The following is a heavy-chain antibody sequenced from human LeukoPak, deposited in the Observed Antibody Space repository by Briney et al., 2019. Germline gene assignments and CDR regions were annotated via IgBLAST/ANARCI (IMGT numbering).Heavy chain of an antibody. Sequence: PSETLSLTCTVSGGSISSYYWSWIRQPPGKGLEWIGYIYYSGSINYNPSLKSRVTISVDTSKNQFSLKLRSVTAADTAVYYCARYTGSYSGFDYWGQGTLVTVSS. D-gene: IGHD1-26*01. J-gene: IGHJ4*02. V-gene: IGHV4-59*08. CDR2: IYYSGSI. CDR3: ARYTGSYSGFDY. CDR1: GGSISSYY.